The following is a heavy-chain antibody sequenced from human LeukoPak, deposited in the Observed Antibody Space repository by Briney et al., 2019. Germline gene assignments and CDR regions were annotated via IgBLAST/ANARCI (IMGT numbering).Heavy chain of an antibody. CDR1: GGSISDYY. CDR3: ASNVAGSSFDN. V-gene: IGHV4-59*08. Sequence: SETLSLTCTVSGGSISDYYWTWIRQPPGKGLEWIGHFHYSGNTNYNPSLKSRVTMSVDTSKRQISLKLSSVTAADTAVYYCASNVAGSSFDNWGQGTLVTVSS. D-gene: IGHD6-19*01. J-gene: IGHJ4*02. CDR2: FHYSGNT.